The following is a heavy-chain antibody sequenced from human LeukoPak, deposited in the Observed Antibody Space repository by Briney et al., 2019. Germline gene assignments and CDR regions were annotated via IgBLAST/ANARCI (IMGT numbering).Heavy chain of an antibody. Sequence: GGSLRLSCAASGFTFSTYAVNWVRQAPGRGLEWVSTISGSGGSTYYADSVKGRFTISRDNSKNTLYLQMNSLRAEDTAVYYCARSVPDYTRFDYWGQGALVTVSS. V-gene: IGHV3-23*01. CDR3: ARSVPDYTRFDY. CDR1: GFTFSTYA. J-gene: IGHJ4*02. CDR2: ISGSGGST. D-gene: IGHD4-11*01.